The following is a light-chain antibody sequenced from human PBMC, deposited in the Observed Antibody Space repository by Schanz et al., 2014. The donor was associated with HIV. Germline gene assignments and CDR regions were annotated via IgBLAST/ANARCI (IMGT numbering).Light chain of an antibody. CDR3: QQYGGSPLT. CDR1: QSVSSN. CDR2: GAS. V-gene: IGKV3-20*01. J-gene: IGKJ4*01. Sequence: IVMTQSPATLSLSPGERATLSCRVSQSVSSNLAWYQQKSGQAPRLLIYGASTRAIGIPDRFSGSGSGTDFTLTVSRLEPEDFALYYCQQYGGSPLTFGGGTKVEIK.